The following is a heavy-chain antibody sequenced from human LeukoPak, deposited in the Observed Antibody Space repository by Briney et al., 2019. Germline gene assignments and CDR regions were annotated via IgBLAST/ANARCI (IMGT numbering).Heavy chain of an antibody. CDR1: GGSISSSRYY. V-gene: IGHV4-39*01. D-gene: IGHD1-26*01. CDR3: ARGVGANLYY. J-gene: IGHJ4*02. Sequence: ASETLSLTCTVSGGSISSSRYYWGWSRQPPGKGLEWIVSIYCSGSTYYNPSLKRRVTISVDTSKNQFSLKLSSVTAAATAVYYCARGVGANLYYWGQGTLVTVSS. CDR2: IYCSGST.